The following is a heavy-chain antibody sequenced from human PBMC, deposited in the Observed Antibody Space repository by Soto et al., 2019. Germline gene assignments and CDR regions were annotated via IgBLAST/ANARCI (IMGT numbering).Heavy chain of an antibody. Sequence: DSVKGRFTISRDNSKNTLYLQMNSLRAEDTAVYYCAKQAPYNNRWYEIDNWGQGTLVTVSS. V-gene: IGHV3-23*01. CDR3: AKQAPYNNRWYEIDN. J-gene: IGHJ4*02. D-gene: IGHD6-13*01.